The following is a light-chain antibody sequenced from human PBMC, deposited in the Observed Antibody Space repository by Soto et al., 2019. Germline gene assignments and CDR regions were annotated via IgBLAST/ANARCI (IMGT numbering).Light chain of an antibody. J-gene: IGKJ2*01. CDR2: GAS. V-gene: IGKV3-20*01. CDR1: RSITASY. Sequence: EVVLTQSPDTLSLSPGERATLSCRASRSITASYLAWYQQKHGRAPRLLTHGASSRATGIPDRFTAGGSGTDFTLTISRLEPEDFAVYYCQQFGGSPPYTFGQGTKVDI. CDR3: QQFGGSPPYT.